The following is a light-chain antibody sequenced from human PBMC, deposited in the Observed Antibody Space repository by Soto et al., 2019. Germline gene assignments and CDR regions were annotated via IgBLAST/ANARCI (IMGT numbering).Light chain of an antibody. CDR1: QSVSSS. CDR3: QQSNNWPPFT. CDR2: GAS. Sequence: EIVMTQSPATLSVTPEERVTLSCRASQSVSSSLAWYQQKPGQAPRLLIYGASTRATGIPARFSGSGSGTEFTLTISSLQSEDFAVYYCQQSNNWPPFTFGPGTKVDIK. V-gene: IGKV3-15*01. J-gene: IGKJ3*01.